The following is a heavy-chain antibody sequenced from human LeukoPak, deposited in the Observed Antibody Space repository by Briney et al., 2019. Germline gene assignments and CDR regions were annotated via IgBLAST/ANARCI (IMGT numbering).Heavy chain of an antibody. Sequence: SETLSLSCTVSGGSISSHYWSWIRQPPGKGLEWIGYIYYSGSTNYNASLKSRVTISVDTSKNQFSLKLSSVTAAGTAVYYCARVSYDYVWGSCRQYYFDYWGQGTLVTVSS. CDR2: IYYSGST. CDR1: GGSISSHY. D-gene: IGHD3-16*02. J-gene: IGHJ4*02. CDR3: ARVSYDYVWGSCRQYYFDY. V-gene: IGHV4-59*11.